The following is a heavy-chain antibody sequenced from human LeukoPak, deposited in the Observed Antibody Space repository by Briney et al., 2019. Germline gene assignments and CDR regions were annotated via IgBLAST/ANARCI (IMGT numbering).Heavy chain of an antibody. CDR3: AKDKQQQLVPFDP. CDR2: ISGSGGST. D-gene: IGHD6-13*01. CDR1: GFTFSSYA. Sequence: GGSLRLSCAASGFTFSSYAMSWVRQAPGKGLEWVSAISGSGGSTYYADSVKGRFTISRDNSKNTLYLQMNSLRAEGAAVYYCAKDKQQQLVPFDPWGQGTLVTVSS. J-gene: IGHJ5*02. V-gene: IGHV3-23*01.